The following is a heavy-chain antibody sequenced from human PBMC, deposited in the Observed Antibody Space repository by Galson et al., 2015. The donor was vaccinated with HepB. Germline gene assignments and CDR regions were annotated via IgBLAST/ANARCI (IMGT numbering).Heavy chain of an antibody. Sequence: SETLSLTCTVSGGSINSNNYYWGWIRQPPGKGLEWIGSISYIENTYYNPSLKSRVTISVDTSKNQFSLNLSSVTAADTAVYYCARVLGPPIATTWNYYYYYGMDVWGQGTTVTVSS. CDR3: ARVLGPPIATTWNYYYYYGMDV. CDR2: ISYIENT. J-gene: IGHJ6*02. D-gene: IGHD6-13*01. CDR1: GGSINSNNYY. V-gene: IGHV4-39*07.